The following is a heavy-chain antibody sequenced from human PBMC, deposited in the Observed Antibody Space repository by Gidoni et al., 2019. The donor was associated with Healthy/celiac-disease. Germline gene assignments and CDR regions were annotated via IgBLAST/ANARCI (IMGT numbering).Heavy chain of an antibody. CDR1: GFTFSNAW. D-gene: IGHD4-17*01. Sequence: EVQLVESGGGLVKPGGSLRLSCAASGFTFSNAWMNWVRQAPGKGLEWVGHIKSKTDGGTTDYAAPVKGRFTISRDDSKYTLYLQMNNLKIEDTAVYYCTTLADYGDADLLFDYWGQGTLVTVSS. CDR2: IKSKTDGGTT. CDR3: TTLADYGDADLLFDY. V-gene: IGHV3-15*07. J-gene: IGHJ4*02.